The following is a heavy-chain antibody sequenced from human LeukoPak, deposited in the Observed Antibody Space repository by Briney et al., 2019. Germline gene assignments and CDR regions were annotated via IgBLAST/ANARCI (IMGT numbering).Heavy chain of an antibody. CDR1: GGSFSGYY. D-gene: IGHD6-13*01. J-gene: IGHJ6*02. V-gene: IGHV4-34*01. Sequence: SETLSLTCAVYGGSFSGYYWSWIRQPPGKGLEWIGEINHSGSTYYNPSLKSRVTISVDTSKNQFSLKLSSVTAADTAVYYCARDRSSSWSYGYYYGMDVWGQGTTVTVSS. CDR3: ARDRSSSWSYGYYYGMDV. CDR2: INHSGST.